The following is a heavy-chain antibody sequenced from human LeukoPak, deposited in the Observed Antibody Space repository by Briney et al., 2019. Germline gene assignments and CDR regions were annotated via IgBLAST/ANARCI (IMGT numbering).Heavy chain of an antibody. CDR1: GYTFSGYY. V-gene: IGHV1-2*02. Sequence: ASVKVPCKASGYTFSGYYVHWVRQAPGQGLEWMGWINPNSGGTNYAQKFQGRVTMTRDTSISTAYMELSRLSSDDTAVYYCARLATTLTPFDYWGQGTLVTVSS. CDR3: ARLATTLTPFDY. D-gene: IGHD4-17*01. CDR2: INPNSGGT. J-gene: IGHJ4*02.